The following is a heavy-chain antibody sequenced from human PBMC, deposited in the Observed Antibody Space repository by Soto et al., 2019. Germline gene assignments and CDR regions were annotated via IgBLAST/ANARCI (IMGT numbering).Heavy chain of an antibody. CDR2: ISYDGSNK. Sequence: PGGSLRLSCAASGFTFSSYAMHWVRQAPGKGLEWVAVISYDGSNKYYADSVKGRFTISRDNSKNTLYLQMNSLGAEDTAVYYCAREIVASVDYWGQGTLVTVSS. CDR1: GFTFSSYA. D-gene: IGHD3-22*01. V-gene: IGHV3-30-3*01. CDR3: AREIVASVDY. J-gene: IGHJ4*02.